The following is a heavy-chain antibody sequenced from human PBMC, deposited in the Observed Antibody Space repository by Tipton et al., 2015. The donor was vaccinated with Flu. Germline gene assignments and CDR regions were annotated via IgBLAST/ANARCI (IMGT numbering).Heavy chain of an antibody. J-gene: IGHJ4*02. CDR3: ARNFPCEGIFDY. D-gene: IGHD2-15*01. Sequence: SLRLSCAASGFTLSSYWMSWVRQTPGKGLEWVANIKQDGSEKYYADSVKGRFTISRDSAKNSLYLQMNSLRVEDTTVYYCARNFPCEGIFDYWGQGNLV. V-gene: IGHV3-7*01. CDR1: GFTLSSYW. CDR2: IKQDGSEK.